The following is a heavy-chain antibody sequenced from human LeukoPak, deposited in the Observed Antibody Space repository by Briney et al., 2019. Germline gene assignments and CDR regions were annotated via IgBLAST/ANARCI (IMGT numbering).Heavy chain of an antibody. CDR3: AKERSSGTPDY. CDR2: IWYDGRNQ. Sequence: PGGSLRLSCAASGFTFSSFGMHWVRQAPGKGLEWVAVIWYDGRNQYYAGSVKGRFTISRDNSKNTLDLQMNSLRPEDTAVYYCAKERSSGTPDYWGQGTLVAVSS. CDR1: GFTFSSFG. J-gene: IGHJ4*02. V-gene: IGHV3-30*02. D-gene: IGHD6-19*01.